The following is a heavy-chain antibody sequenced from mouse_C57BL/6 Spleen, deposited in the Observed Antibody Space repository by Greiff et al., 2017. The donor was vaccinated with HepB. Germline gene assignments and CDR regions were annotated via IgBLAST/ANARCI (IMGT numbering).Heavy chain of an antibody. D-gene: IGHD2-4*01. V-gene: IGHV1-50*01. Sequence: QVQLQQPGAELVKPGASVKLSCKASGYTFTSYWMQWVKQRPGQGLEWIGEIDPSDSYTNYNQKFKGKATLTVDTSSSTAYMQLSSLTSEDSAVYYCARGKIYYDYEGFAYWGQGTLVTVSA. CDR2: IDPSDSYT. CDR1: GYTFTSYW. J-gene: IGHJ3*01. CDR3: ARGKIYYDYEGFAY.